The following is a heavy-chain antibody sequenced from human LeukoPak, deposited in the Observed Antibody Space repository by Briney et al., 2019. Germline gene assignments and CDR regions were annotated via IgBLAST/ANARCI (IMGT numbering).Heavy chain of an antibody. CDR3: AREIGDLDI. V-gene: IGHV3-48*01. D-gene: IGHD2/OR15-2a*01. J-gene: IGHJ3*02. CDR1: GFTFSSYA. CDR2: ISSSSSTI. Sequence: GGSLRLSCAASGFTFSSYAMNWVRQAPGKGLEWVSHISSSSSTIYYGDSVKGRFTISRDNAKNSLYLQMYSLRAEDTAVYYCAREIGDLDIWGQGTMVTVSS.